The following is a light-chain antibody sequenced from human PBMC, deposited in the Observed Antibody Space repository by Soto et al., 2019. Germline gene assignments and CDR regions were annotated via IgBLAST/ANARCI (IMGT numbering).Light chain of an antibody. CDR2: GTS. CDR1: QSVTSSS. CDR3: HQFGSSPPRT. Sequence: EIVLTQSPGTLSLSPGERATLSCRASQSVTSSSLAWYQQKSGQAPRLLIYGTSSRAAGIPDRFSGSGSGTEFTLTISWLEPEDFAVYYCHQFGSSPPRTFGQGTKVDIK. V-gene: IGKV3-20*01. J-gene: IGKJ1*01.